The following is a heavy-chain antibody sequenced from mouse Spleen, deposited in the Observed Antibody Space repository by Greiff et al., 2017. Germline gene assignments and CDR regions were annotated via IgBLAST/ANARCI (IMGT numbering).Heavy chain of an antibody. CDR3: VREGYDGSSDY. CDR2: IWSGGST. J-gene: IGHJ2*01. D-gene: IGHD2-3*01. CDR1: GFSLTSYG. Sequence: VKLMESGPGLVQPSQSLSITCTVSGFSLTSYGVHWVRQSPGKGLEWLGVIWSGGSTDYNAAFISRLSISKDNSKSQVFFKMNSLQADDTAIYYCVREGYDGSSDYWGQGTTLTVSS. V-gene: IGHV2-2*01.